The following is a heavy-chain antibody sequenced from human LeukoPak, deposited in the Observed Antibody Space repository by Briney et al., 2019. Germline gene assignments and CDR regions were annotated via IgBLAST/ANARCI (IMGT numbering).Heavy chain of an antibody. CDR3: ARDCGTTSCYDFPDFDY. Sequence: GVSLRLSCAASGYTFTSYSMNWVRQAPGKGLEWVSYISDGGETIYYADSVKGRFTISRDNAKNSLYLQMNSLRAEDTAVYYCARDCGTTSCYDFPDFDYWGQGTLVTVSS. CDR2: ISDGGETI. CDR1: GYTFTSYS. D-gene: IGHD2-2*01. J-gene: IGHJ4*02. V-gene: IGHV3-48*01.